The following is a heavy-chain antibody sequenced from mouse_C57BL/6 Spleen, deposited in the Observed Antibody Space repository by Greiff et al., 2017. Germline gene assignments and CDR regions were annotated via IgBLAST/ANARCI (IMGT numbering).Heavy chain of an antibody. V-gene: IGHV1-72*01. J-gene: IGHJ4*01. CDR1: GYTFTSYW. Sequence: QVQLQQPGAELVKPGASVKLSCKASGYTFTSYWMHWVKQRPGRGLEWIGRIDPNSGGTKYNEKFKGKATLTVDKPSSTAYMQLSSLTSEDSAVYYCAISYDYDLYYAMDYWGQGSSVTVSS. D-gene: IGHD2-4*01. CDR2: IDPNSGGT. CDR3: AISYDYDLYYAMDY.